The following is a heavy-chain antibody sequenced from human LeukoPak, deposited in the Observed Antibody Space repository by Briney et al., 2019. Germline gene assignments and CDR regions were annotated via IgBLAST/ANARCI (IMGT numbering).Heavy chain of an antibody. CDR2: ISSSGSTI. J-gene: IGHJ4*02. CDR3: ARDQLAVAGIVY. V-gene: IGHV3-48*03. D-gene: IGHD6-19*01. Sequence: GGSLRLSCAASGFAFSSYEMNWVRQAPGKGLEWVSYISSSGSTIYYADSVKGRFTISRDNAKNSLYLQMNSLRAEDTAVYYCARDQLAVAGIVYWGQGTLVTVSS. CDR1: GFAFSSYE.